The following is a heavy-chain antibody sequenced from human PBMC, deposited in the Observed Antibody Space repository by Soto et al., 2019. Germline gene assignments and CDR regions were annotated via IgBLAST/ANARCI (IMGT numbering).Heavy chain of an antibody. V-gene: IGHV4-4*07. D-gene: IGHD3-16*02. Sequence: SETLSLTCTVSGDSLSTYYWSWIRQPAGERLEWIGRIHDTGRTNYNPSPKSRVTMSVDTSKNQFSLRVNSVTAADTAVYYCARESVSGTYRFDSWGQGTLVTVSS. CDR2: IHDTGRT. CDR3: ARESVSGTYRFDS. CDR1: GDSLSTYY. J-gene: IGHJ4*02.